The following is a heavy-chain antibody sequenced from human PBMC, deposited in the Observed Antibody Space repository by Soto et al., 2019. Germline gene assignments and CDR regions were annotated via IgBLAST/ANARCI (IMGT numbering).Heavy chain of an antibody. Sequence: SETLSLTCTVSGGSMSSYYWSWIRQPPGKGLEWIGYIYYSGSTNYNPSLKSRVTMSVDTPKNQFSLKLSSVTAADTAVYYCARRGYGPGFPYYYGMDVWGQVTTVTVS. CDR2: IYYSGST. J-gene: IGHJ6*02. CDR3: ARRGYGPGFPYYYGMDV. CDR1: GGSMSSYY. V-gene: IGHV4-59*01. D-gene: IGHD3-10*01.